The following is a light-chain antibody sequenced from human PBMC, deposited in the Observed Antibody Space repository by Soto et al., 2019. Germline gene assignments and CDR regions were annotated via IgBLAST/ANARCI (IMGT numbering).Light chain of an antibody. J-gene: IGKJ1*01. CDR3: QQYNDYWT. Sequence: DIQLTRSPSTLSASVGDRVTVTCRASQSINIWLAWYQQKPGRAPKLLIYKASTLESGVPLRFSGSGSGTEFTLTISSLQPDDFATYYCQQYNDYWTFGQGTKVDIK. CDR1: QSINIW. V-gene: IGKV1-5*03. CDR2: KAS.